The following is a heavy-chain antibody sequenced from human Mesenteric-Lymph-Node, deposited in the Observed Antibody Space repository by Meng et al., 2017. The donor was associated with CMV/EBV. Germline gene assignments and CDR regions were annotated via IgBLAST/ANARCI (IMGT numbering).Heavy chain of an antibody. CDR3: ARFDMRDYSLVN. Sequence: QVQLQQSGPGLVKPSQTLSLTCVISGDNASKNRAAWNGIRQSPSRGLEWLGRTYYRSKWYNDDVVSVKSRIAINPDTSKNQFSLQLNSATPEDTAVYYCARFDMRDYSLVNWGQGTLVTVSS. CDR1: GDNASKNRAA. D-gene: IGHD6-6*01. J-gene: IGHJ4*02. CDR2: TYYRSKWYN. V-gene: IGHV6-1*01.